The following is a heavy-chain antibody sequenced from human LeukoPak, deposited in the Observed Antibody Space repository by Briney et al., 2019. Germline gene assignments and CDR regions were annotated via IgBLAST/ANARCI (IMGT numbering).Heavy chain of an antibody. CDR2: INHSGST. D-gene: IGHD2-2*01. J-gene: IGHJ5*02. V-gene: IGHV4-34*01. CDR1: GGSFSGYY. CDR3: ARGGPIVVVPAAIVLVASWFDP. Sequence: SETLSLTCAVYGGSFSGYYWSWIRQPPGKGLEWIGEINHSGSTNYNPSLKSRVTMSVDTSKNQFSLRLSSVTAADTAVYYCARGGPIVVVPAAIVLVASWFDPWGQGTLVTVSS.